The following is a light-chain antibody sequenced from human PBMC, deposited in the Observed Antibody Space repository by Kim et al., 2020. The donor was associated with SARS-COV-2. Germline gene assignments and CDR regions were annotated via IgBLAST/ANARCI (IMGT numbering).Light chain of an antibody. CDR1: SGHSSYI. V-gene: IGLV4-60*03. CDR3: ETWDSNTRV. Sequence: SVKLTCTLSSGHSSYIIAWHQQQPGKAPRYLMKLEGSGSYNKGSGVPDRFSGSSSRADRYLTISNLQSEDEADYYCETWDSNTRVFGGGTQLTVL. CDR2: LEGSGSY. J-gene: IGLJ3*02.